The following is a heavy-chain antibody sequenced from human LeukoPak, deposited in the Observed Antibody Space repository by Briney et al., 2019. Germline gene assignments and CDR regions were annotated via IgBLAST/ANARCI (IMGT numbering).Heavy chain of an antibody. CDR2: INPNSGGT. D-gene: IGHD3-22*01. J-gene: IGHJ3*02. Sequence: GASVNVSCKASGYTFTGYYMHWVRQAPGQGLDWMGWINPNSGGTNYAQKFQGRVTMTRGKSISTAYMELSRLRSDDTAVYYCARVLYYDSSGYYYPVAFDIWGQGTMVTVSS. CDR3: ARVLYYDSSGYYYPVAFDI. CDR1: GYTFTGYY. V-gene: IGHV1-2*02.